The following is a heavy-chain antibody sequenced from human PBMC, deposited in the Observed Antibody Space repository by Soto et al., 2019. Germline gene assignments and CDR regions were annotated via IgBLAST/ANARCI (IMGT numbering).Heavy chain of an antibody. D-gene: IGHD2-2*01. V-gene: IGHV3-74*01. CDR2: ISSDGTTT. Sequence: EVQLVESGGGLVQNGGSLRLSCAASGFTFSRIWMHWVRQAPGKRLVWVSRISSDGTTTNYADSVRGRFTMSRDNAKNTLYLQLNSLKAEDTAVYYCAREEPVSSWSPLDYWGQGTPVPVSS. J-gene: IGHJ4*02. CDR3: AREEPVSSWSPLDY. CDR1: GFTFSRIW.